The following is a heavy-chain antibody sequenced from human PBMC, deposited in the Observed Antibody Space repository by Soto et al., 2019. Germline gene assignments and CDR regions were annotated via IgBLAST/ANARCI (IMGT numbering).Heavy chain of an antibody. J-gene: IGHJ4*02. CDR1: GGSFSGYY. CDR2: INHSGST. Sequence: PSETLSLTCAVYGGSFSGYYWSWIRQPPGKGLEWIGEINHSGSTNYNPSLKSRVTISVDTSKNQFSLKLSSVTAADTAVYYCARVVVVVAATLPWPYYFDYWCQGTLVTVSS. CDR3: ARVVVVVAATLPWPYYFDY. D-gene: IGHD2-15*01. V-gene: IGHV4-34*01.